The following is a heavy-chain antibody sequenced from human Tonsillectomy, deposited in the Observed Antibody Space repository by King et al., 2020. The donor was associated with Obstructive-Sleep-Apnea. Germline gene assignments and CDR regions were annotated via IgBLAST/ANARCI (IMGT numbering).Heavy chain of an antibody. D-gene: IGHD3-22*01. V-gene: IGHV3-48*04. CDR2: ISSSSSTI. CDR3: ARTLPLRDVSSGYYGVGLDY. Sequence: DVQLVESGGGLVQPGGSLRLSCAASGFTFSSYGMNWVRQAPGKGLEWVSYISSSSSTIYYADSVKGRFTISRDNAKNSLYLQMNSLRAEDTAVYYCARTLPLRDVSSGYYGVGLDYWGQGSMVTVSS. CDR1: GFTFSSYG. J-gene: IGHJ4*02.